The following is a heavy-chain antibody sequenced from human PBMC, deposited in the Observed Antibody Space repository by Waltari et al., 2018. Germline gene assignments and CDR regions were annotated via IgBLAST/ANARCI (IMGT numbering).Heavy chain of an antibody. Sequence: QLQLQESGPGLVTPSETLSLTCTVSGGSISSSSYYWGWIRQPPGKGLEWIGSIDYSGSTEYNTYIKRRLAITRDKAKNYLYLQMNSLRAEETAVYYCERHRGYSSGPAKGDFDYWGQGTMVTVSA. CDR2: IDYSGST. CDR1: GGSISSSSYY. V-gene: IGHV4-39*02. J-gene: IGHJ4*02. D-gene: IGHD6-19*01. CDR3: ERHRGYSSGPAKGDFDY.